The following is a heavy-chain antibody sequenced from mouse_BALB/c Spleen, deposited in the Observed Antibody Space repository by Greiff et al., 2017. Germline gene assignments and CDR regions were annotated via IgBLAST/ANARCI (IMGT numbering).Heavy chain of an antibody. D-gene: IGHD2-2*01. CDR1: GFTFSSFG. Sequence: EVMLVESGGGLVQPGGSRKLSCAASGFTFSSFGMHWVRQAPEKGLEWVAYISSGSSTIYYADTVKGRFTISRDNPKNTLFLQMTSLRSEDTAMYYCARERSYGYHWYFDVWGAGTTVTVSS. CDR3: ARERSYGYHWYFDV. CDR2: ISSGSSTI. J-gene: IGHJ1*01. V-gene: IGHV5-17*02.